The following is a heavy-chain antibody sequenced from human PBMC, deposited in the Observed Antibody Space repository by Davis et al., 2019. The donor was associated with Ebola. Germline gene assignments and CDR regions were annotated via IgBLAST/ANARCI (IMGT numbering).Heavy chain of an antibody. CDR1: ESTFSLYG. CDR3: AREAYGDYSYFDL. Sequence: GESLKISCAASESTFSLYGMHWVRQAPGKGLEWVSVISYDGSNQYYADSVKGRFTVSRDNSKNTLFLQMNGLRTEDTAIYYCAREAYGDYSYFDLWGRGTLVTVSS. J-gene: IGHJ2*01. CDR2: ISYDGSNQ. V-gene: IGHV3-30*03. D-gene: IGHD4-17*01.